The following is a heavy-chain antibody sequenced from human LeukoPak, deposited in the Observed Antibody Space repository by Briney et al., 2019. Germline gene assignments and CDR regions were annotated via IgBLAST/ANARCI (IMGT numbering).Heavy chain of an antibody. CDR2: IYTSGST. Sequence: SETLSLTCTVSGGSISSGSYYWSWIRQPAGKGLEWIGRIYTSGSTNYNPSLKSRVTISVDTSKNQFSLKLSSVTAADTAVYYCARALVGAPSDRLVYYYMDVWGKGTTVTISS. J-gene: IGHJ6*03. CDR3: ARALVGAPSDRLVYYYMDV. CDR1: GGSISSGSYY. D-gene: IGHD1-26*01. V-gene: IGHV4-61*02.